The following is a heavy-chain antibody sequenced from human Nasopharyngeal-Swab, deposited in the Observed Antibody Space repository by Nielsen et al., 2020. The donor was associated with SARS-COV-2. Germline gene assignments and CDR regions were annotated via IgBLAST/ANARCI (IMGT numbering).Heavy chain of an antibody. CDR2: FDPEDGET. V-gene: IGHV1-24*01. D-gene: IGHD3-10*01. Sequence: GESLKISCKVSGYTLTELSMHWVRQAPGKGLEWMGGFDPEDGETIYAQKFQGRVTMTEDTSTDTAYMELSSLRSEDTAVYYCARDLYGSGSYNFGAFDIWGQGTMVTVSS. CDR1: GYTLTELS. J-gene: IGHJ3*02. CDR3: ARDLYGSGSYNFGAFDI.